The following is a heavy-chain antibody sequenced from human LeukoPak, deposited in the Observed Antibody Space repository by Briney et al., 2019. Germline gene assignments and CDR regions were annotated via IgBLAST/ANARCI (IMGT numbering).Heavy chain of an antibody. D-gene: IGHD1-20*01. Sequence: PSETLSVTCTVSGASITNSLYFWGWICKPPGKGLEWIGSSSHSGNTYYSTSLSSRVTIFLDASKNQFSLRLSSMAATDTALYYCARRITGTTSDSFDYWGHGTLVTVSS. CDR2: SSHSGNT. J-gene: IGHJ4*01. V-gene: IGHV4-39*01. CDR1: GASITNSLYF. CDR3: ARRITGTTSDSFDY.